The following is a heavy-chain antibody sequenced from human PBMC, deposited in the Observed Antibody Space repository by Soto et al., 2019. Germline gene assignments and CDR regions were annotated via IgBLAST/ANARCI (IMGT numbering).Heavy chain of an antibody. Sequence: QITLKESGPTLVKPPEPLTLTCTFSGFSLTTSGVGVGWIRQPPGKALEWLALIYWDDDKRYSPSLKRRLTISKDTTTNQVVRSMTYMDTVDTATYYCAHTSCYDFLTGTGYDFDFWGQGTMVTVSS. J-gene: IGHJ3*01. CDR1: GFSLTTSGVG. CDR2: IYWDDDK. V-gene: IGHV2-5*02. D-gene: IGHD3-9*01. CDR3: AHTSCYDFLTGTGYDFDF.